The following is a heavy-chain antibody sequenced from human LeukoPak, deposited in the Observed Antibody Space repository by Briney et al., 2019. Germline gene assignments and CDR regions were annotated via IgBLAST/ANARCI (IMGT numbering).Heavy chain of an antibody. Sequence: GGSLRLSCAASGFTFSSYEMNWVRQAPGKGLEWVSYISSSGSTIYYADSVKGRFTISRDNAKNSLYLQMNSLRAEDTALYYCAKGSGYSYAWGTFDYWGQGTLVTVSS. CDR1: GFTFSSYE. D-gene: IGHD5-18*01. CDR3: AKGSGYSYAWGTFDY. V-gene: IGHV3-48*03. CDR2: ISSSGSTI. J-gene: IGHJ4*02.